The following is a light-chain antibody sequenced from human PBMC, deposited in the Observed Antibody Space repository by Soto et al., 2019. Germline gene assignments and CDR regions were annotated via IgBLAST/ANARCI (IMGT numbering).Light chain of an antibody. CDR3: QQSYSTWT. CDR2: AAS. J-gene: IGKJ1*01. CDR1: QSISSY. Sequence: DIQMTQSPSSLSASVGDRVTITCRASQSISSYLNWYQQKPGKAPKLLIYAASSLQSGVPSRFSGSGSGTDFTLTISSLQPEDFETYYCQQSYSTWTFGQGTKV. V-gene: IGKV1-39*01.